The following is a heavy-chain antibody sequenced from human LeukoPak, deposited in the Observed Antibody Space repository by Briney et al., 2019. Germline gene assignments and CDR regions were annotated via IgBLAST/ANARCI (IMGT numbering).Heavy chain of an antibody. CDR2: IYYSGST. Sequence: SETLSLTCTVSGGSISSSSYYWGWIRQPPGKGLEWIGSIYYSGSTNYNPSLKSRVTISVDTSKNQFSLKLSSVTAADTAVYYCATGGCADMVRGEAWAFDIWGQGTMVTVSS. J-gene: IGHJ3*02. V-gene: IGHV4-39*07. CDR1: GGSISSSSYY. CDR3: ATGGCADMVRGEAWAFDI. D-gene: IGHD3-10*01.